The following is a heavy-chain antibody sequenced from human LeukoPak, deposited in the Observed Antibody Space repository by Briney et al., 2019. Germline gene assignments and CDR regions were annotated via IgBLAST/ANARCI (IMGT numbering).Heavy chain of an antibody. J-gene: IGHJ6*02. CDR3: AKHLRATNTYIFFGLDV. CDR2: INWNGGGT. CDR1: GFTFKDYG. V-gene: IGHV3-9*01. Sequence: GGSLRLTCAATGFTFKDYGIHWVRQPPGKGLEWVSGINWNGGGTDYADSVKGRFTISRDNAKNSLYLQMTSLRPEDTALYYCAKHLRATNTYIFFGLDVWGQGTTVTVSS. D-gene: IGHD1-26*01.